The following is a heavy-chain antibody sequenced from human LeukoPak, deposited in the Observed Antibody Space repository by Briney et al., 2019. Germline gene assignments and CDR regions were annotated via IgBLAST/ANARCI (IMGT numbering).Heavy chain of an antibody. CDR1: GGTFSSYV. D-gene: IGHD4-17*01. CDR2: TIPIFGTA. V-gene: IGHV1-69*05. Sequence: SVKVSCKASGGTFSSYVISWVRQAPGQGLEWMGGTIPIFGTANYYAQKFQGRVTITTDESTSTAYMELSSLRSEDTAVYYCASGSEYGDYGYWGQGTLVTVSS. CDR3: ASGSEYGDYGY. J-gene: IGHJ4*02.